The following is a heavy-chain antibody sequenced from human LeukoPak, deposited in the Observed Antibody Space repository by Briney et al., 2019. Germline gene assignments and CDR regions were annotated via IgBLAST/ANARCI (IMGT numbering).Heavy chain of an antibody. CDR2: ISSSSSYI. Sequence: GGSLRLSCAASGFTFSSYSMNWVRQAPGKGLEWVSSISSSSSYIYYADSVKGRFTISRDNAKNSLYLQMNSLRAEDTAVYYCARGTTYYYDSSGYPNDAFDIWGQGTMVTVSS. CDR3: ARGTTYYYDSSGYPNDAFDI. V-gene: IGHV3-21*01. J-gene: IGHJ3*02. D-gene: IGHD3-22*01. CDR1: GFTFSSYS.